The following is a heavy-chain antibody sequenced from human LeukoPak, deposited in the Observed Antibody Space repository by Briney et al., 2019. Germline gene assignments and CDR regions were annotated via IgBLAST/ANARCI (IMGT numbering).Heavy chain of an antibody. CDR1: GGSFSGYY. Sequence: PSETLSLTCAVYGGSFSGYYWSWIRQPPGKGLEWIGEINHSGSTNYNPSLKSRVTISVDTSKNQFSLKLSSVTAADTAVYYCARGSHSRGRCCSSTSCYAGVNWFDPWGQGTLVTVSS. V-gene: IGHV4-34*01. J-gene: IGHJ5*02. CDR3: ARGSHSRGRCCSSTSCYAGVNWFDP. D-gene: IGHD2-2*01. CDR2: INHSGST.